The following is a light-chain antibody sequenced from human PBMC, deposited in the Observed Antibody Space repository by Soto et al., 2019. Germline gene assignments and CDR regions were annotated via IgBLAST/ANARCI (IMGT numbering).Light chain of an antibody. V-gene: IGKV1-39*01. J-gene: IGKJ2*01. CDR2: AAT. CDR3: QQGYSTPYT. Sequence: DIQMTQSPSSLSASVGERVTITCRASQSISSYLNWYQQKPGKAPKLLIYAATSLQSGVPSRFSGSGSGTDFTLTISSLQPEDFATYYCQQGYSTPYTFGQGNKLEIK. CDR1: QSISSY.